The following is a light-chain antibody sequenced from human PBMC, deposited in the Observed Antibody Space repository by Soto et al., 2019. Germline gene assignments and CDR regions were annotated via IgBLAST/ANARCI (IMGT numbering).Light chain of an antibody. CDR1: QSISSY. CDR2: AAS. CDR3: QQSYSTPRVT. V-gene: IGKV1-39*01. Sequence: DIQMTQSPSSLSASVGDRVTITCRASQSISSYLNWYQQKPGKAPKLLIYAASSLQSGVPSRFSGSGSGTDFTLTISSLQPEDFATYYCQQSYSTPRVTVGPGTKVDIK. J-gene: IGKJ3*01.